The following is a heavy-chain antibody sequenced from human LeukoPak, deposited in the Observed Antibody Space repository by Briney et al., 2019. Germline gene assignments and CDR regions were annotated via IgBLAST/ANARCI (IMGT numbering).Heavy chain of an antibody. D-gene: IGHD2-15*01. CDR1: GGSFSGYY. CDR2: INHSGST. CDR3: ARDGAAGYCSGGSCYGDAFDI. V-gene: IGHV4-34*01. J-gene: IGHJ3*02. Sequence: SETLSLTCAVYGGSFSGYYWSWIRQPPGKGLEWIGEINHSGSTNYNPSLKSRVTISVDTSKNQFSLKLSSVTAADTAVYYCARDGAAGYCSGGSCYGDAFDIWGQGTMVTVSS.